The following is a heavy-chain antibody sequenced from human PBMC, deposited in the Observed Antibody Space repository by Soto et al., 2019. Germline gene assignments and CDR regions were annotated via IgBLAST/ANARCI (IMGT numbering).Heavy chain of an antibody. CDR2: MSDTDARS. V-gene: IGHV3-23*01. D-gene: IGHD4-17*01. J-gene: IGHJ3*01. Sequence: EVQLLESGGGLVQPGGSLRLSCAASGFIFNSFAMTWVRQAPGKGLEWVSSMSDTDARSYYADSVKGRFTISGDDSKSTLYLQMNSVRVEDTAVYYCAKDPNGDYVGGFDFWGQGTMVTV. CDR1: GFIFNSFA. CDR3: AKDPNGDYVGGFDF.